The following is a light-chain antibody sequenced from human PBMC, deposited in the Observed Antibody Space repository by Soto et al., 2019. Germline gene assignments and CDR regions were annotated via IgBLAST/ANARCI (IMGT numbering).Light chain of an antibody. J-gene: IGLJ3*02. V-gene: IGLV8-61*01. CDR3: VLYMGSGFWV. Sequence: QAVVTQEPSFSVSPGGTVTLTCGLTSYSVSTSYYASWYQQTPGQTPRMLIYSTNTRSSGVPDRFSGSILGNKAALTITGAQADDESDYYCVLYMGSGFWVFGGGTKLTVL. CDR1: SYSVSTSYY. CDR2: STN.